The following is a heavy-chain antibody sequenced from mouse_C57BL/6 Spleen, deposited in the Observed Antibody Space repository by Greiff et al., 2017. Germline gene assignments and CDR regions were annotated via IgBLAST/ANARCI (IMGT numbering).Heavy chain of an antibody. CDR3: ASPYYGSSYEFGY. Sequence: VQLQQSGPVLVKPGASVKMSCKASGYTFTDYYMNWVKQSHGKSLEWIGVINPYNGGTSYNHKFKGKATLTVDKSSSTAYMELNSLTSGDSAVYYGASPYYGSSYEFGYWGQGTLVTVSA. J-gene: IGHJ3*01. CDR2: INPYNGGT. D-gene: IGHD1-1*01. CDR1: GYTFTDYY. V-gene: IGHV1-19*01.